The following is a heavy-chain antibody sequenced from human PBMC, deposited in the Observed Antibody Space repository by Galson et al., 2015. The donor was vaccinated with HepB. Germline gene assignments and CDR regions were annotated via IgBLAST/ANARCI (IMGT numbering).Heavy chain of an antibody. CDR1: GFTFSNAW. CDR3: TTDRTALASTGPPLGGGWFDP. D-gene: IGHD4-11*01. CDR2: IKSKTDGGTT. V-gene: IGHV3-15*01. J-gene: IGHJ5*02. Sequence: SLRLSCAASGFTFSNAWMSWVRQAPGKGLEWVGRIKSKTDGGTTDYAAPVKGRFTISRDDSKNTLYLQMNSLKTEDTAVYYCTTDRTALASTGPPLGGGWFDPWGQGTLVTVSS.